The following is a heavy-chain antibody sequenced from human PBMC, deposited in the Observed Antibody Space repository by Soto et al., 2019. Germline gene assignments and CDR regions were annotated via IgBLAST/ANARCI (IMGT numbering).Heavy chain of an antibody. Sequence: PGGSLRLSCAASGFTFSSDAMSWVRQAPGKGLEWVSAISGSGGSTYYADSVKGRFTISRDNSKNTLYLQMNSLRAEDTAVYYCANYTGSRQGLLRDWYGFWGQGALVTVSS. CDR1: GFTFSSDA. V-gene: IGHV3-23*01. CDR3: ANYTGSRQGLLRDWYGF. J-gene: IGHJ5*01. D-gene: IGHD6-19*01. CDR2: ISGSGGST.